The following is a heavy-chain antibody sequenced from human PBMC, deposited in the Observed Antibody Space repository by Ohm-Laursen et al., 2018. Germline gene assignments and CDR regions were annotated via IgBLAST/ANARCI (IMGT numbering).Heavy chain of an antibody. CDR2: INPNSGGA. D-gene: IGHD5-18*01. CDR3: ARGPGLQLWLPVDY. J-gene: IGHJ4*02. CDR1: GYTFTGYY. Sequence: ASVKVSCTASGYTFTGYYTHSVRQAPGQGLEWMGWINPNSGGANYAQKFQGRVSMTRDTSISTAYMELRRLRSDDTAVYCCARGPGLQLWLPVDYWGQGTLVTVSS. V-gene: IGHV1-2*02.